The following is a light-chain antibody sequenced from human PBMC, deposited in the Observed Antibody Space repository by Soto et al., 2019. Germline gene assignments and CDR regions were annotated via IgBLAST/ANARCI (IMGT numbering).Light chain of an antibody. V-gene: IGLV1-47*01. CDR3: AAWDDSLSGTGV. CDR2: RND. CDR1: SSNIGSNY. Sequence: QSVLTQPPSASGTPGQRVTISCSASSSNIGSNYVYWYQQLPGTAPKLLIYRNDQRPSGVPDRFSGSKSGTSASLAISGLRSEDEADYYCAAWDDSLSGTGVFGGGTKLTVL. J-gene: IGLJ2*01.